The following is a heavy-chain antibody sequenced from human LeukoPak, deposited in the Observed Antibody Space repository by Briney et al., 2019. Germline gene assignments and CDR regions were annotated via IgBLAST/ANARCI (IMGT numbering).Heavy chain of an antibody. D-gene: IGHD3-10*01. CDR1: GGSISSYY. CDR2: IKQDGSEK. V-gene: IGHV3-7*01. CDR3: ARVRRDYYGSGSYYNRAFDI. Sequence: ETLSLTCTVSGGSISSYYWSWVRQAPGKGLEWVANIKQDGSEKYYVDSVKGRFTISRDNAKNSLYPQMNSLRAEDTAVYYCARVRRDYYGSGSYYNRAFDIWGQGTMVTVSS. J-gene: IGHJ3*02.